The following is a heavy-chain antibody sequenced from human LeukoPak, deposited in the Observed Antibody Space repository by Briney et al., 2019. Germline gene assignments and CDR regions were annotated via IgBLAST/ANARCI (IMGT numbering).Heavy chain of an antibody. D-gene: IGHD6-13*01. CDR3: AKLYSSSSLDY. CDR2: IRYDGSNK. J-gene: IGHJ4*02. Sequence: GGSLRLSCAASGFTFSSYGMHWVRQAPGKGLEWVAFIRYDGSNKYYADPVKGRFTISRDNSKNTLYLQTNSLRAEDTAVYYCAKLYSSSSLDYWGQGTLVTVSS. CDR1: GFTFSSYG. V-gene: IGHV3-30*02.